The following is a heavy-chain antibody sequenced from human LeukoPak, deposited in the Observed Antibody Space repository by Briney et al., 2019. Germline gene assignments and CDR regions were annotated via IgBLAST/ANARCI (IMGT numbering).Heavy chain of an antibody. CDR2: IYYSGST. CDR1: GGSITTYH. Sequence: ASETLSLTCTVSGGSITTYHWSWIRQPPGKGLEWIGYIYYSGSTHYNPSLMSRVTISIDTSKNQLSLNLNSVTAADTAAYYCARYTRGRNGMDVWGQGTTVTVSS. J-gene: IGHJ6*02. CDR3: ARYTRGRNGMDV. V-gene: IGHV4-59*08. D-gene: IGHD1-26*01.